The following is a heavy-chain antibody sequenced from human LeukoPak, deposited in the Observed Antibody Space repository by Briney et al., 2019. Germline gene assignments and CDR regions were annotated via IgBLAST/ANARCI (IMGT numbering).Heavy chain of an antibody. V-gene: IGHV4-59*12. Sequence: PSETLSLTCTVSGGSISSYYWSWIRQPPGKGLEWIGYIYYSGSTNYNPSLKSRVTISVDTSKNQFSLKLSSVTAADTAVYYCARAMPLYYYYYMDVWGKGTTVTVSS. CDR1: GGSISSYY. CDR2: IYYSGST. CDR3: ARAMPLYYYYYMDV. J-gene: IGHJ6*03. D-gene: IGHD2-2*01.